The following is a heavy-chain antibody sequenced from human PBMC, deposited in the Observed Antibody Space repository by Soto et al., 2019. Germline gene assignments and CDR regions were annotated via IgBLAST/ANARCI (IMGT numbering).Heavy chain of an antibody. Sequence: ASVKVSCKAAGGTFNKYAIDWVRQVPGQGLQWMGGIVPLFGKANYAQKFQGRVTITADEATNTAYMELRSLRSEDTAVYYCARQFDYETSGYYYAYWGQGTLVTVSS. J-gene: IGHJ4*02. CDR2: IVPLFGKA. CDR1: GGTFNKYA. D-gene: IGHD3-22*01. V-gene: IGHV1-69*13. CDR3: ARQFDYETSGYYYAY.